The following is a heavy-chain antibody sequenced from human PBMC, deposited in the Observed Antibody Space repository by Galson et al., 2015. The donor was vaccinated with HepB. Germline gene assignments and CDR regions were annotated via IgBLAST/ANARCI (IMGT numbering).Heavy chain of an antibody. Sequence: VKVSCKASGYTFTSYGISWVRQAPGQGLEWMGWISAYNGNTNYAQKLQGRVTMTTDTSTSTAYMELRSLRSDDTAVYYCARDLGVTTTPLFFDYWGQGTLVTVSS. V-gene: IGHV1-18*01. CDR2: ISAYNGNT. CDR1: GYTFTSYG. CDR3: ARDLGVTTTPLFFDY. D-gene: IGHD4-17*01. J-gene: IGHJ4*02.